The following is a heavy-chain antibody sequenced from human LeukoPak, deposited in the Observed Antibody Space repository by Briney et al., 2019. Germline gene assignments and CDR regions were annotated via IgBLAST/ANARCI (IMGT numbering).Heavy chain of an antibody. V-gene: IGHV4-59*01. D-gene: IGHD6-19*01. Sequence: PSETLSLTCTVSGGSISSYYWSWIRHPPGKGLEWIGYIYYSGSTNYNPSLKSRVTISVDTSKNQFSLKLSSVTAADTAVYYCAREGGGSGFFFDYWGQGTLVTVSS. J-gene: IGHJ4*02. CDR3: AREGGGSGFFFDY. CDR2: IYYSGST. CDR1: GGSISSYY.